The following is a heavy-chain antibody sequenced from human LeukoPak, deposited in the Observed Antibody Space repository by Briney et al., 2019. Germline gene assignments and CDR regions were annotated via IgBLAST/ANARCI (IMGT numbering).Heavy chain of an antibody. CDR2: IYHSGST. Sequence: SETLSLTCTVSVYSLSSSTYYWGWIRQPPGKGLEWIGSIYHSGSTYYNPSLKSRVTISVDTSKNQFSLKLSSVTDADTAVYYCARHLGIQLWFLDYWGQGTLVTVSS. CDR1: VYSLSSSTYY. CDR3: ARHLGIQLWFLDY. J-gene: IGHJ4*02. D-gene: IGHD5-18*01. V-gene: IGHV4-39*01.